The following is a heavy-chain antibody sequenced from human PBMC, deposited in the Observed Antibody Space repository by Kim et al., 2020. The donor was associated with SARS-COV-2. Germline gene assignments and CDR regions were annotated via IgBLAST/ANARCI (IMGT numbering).Heavy chain of an antibody. V-gene: IGHV1-18*01. J-gene: IGHJ4*02. CDR3: ARRGHGGDYLY. Sequence: TNYAQKLQGRVTMTTDTSTTTAYMELRSLRSDDTAVYYCARRGHGGDYLYWGQGTLVTVSS. CDR2: T. D-gene: IGHD4-17*01.